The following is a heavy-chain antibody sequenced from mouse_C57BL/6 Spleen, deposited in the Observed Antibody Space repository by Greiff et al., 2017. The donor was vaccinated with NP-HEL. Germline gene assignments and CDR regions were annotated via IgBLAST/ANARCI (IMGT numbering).Heavy chain of an antibody. V-gene: IGHV1-80*01. J-gene: IGHJ3*01. Sequence: VPLQQSGAELVKPGASVKISCKASGYAFSSYWMNWVKQRPGKGLEWIGQIYPGDGDTNYNGKIKGKATLTADKSSSTAYMQLSSLTSEDSAVYFCAREGGYSNWFAYWGQGTLVTVSA. CDR2: IYPGDGDT. CDR3: AREGGYSNWFAY. CDR1: GYAFSSYW. D-gene: IGHD2-5*01.